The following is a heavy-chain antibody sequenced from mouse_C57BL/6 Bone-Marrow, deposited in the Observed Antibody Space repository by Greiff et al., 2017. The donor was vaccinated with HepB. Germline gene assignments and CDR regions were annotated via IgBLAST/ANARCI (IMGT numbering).Heavy chain of an antibody. CDR3: ARRSNPYYAMDY. D-gene: IGHD2-5*01. V-gene: IGHV1-20*01. J-gene: IGHJ4*01. CDR1: GYSFTGYF. CDR2: INPYNGDT. Sequence: VQLQQSGPELVKPGDSVKISCKASGYSFTGYFMNWVMQSHGKSLEWIGRINPYNGDTFYNQKFKGKATLTVDKSSSTAHMELRSLTSEDSAVYYCARRSNPYYAMDYWGQGTSVTVSS.